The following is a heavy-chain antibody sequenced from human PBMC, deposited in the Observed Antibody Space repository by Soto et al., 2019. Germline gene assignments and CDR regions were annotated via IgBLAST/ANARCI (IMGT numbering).Heavy chain of an antibody. J-gene: IGHJ6*02. V-gene: IGHV1-69*13. CDR3: AGADGGLYYYYYYGMDV. CDR1: GGTFSSYA. D-gene: IGHD3-16*01. Sequence: ASVKVSCKASGGTFSSYAISWVRQAPGQGLEWMGGIIPIFGTANYAQKFQGRVTITADESTSTAYMELSSLRSEDTAVYYCAGADGGLYYYYYYGMDVWGQGTTVTVSS. CDR2: IIPIFGTA.